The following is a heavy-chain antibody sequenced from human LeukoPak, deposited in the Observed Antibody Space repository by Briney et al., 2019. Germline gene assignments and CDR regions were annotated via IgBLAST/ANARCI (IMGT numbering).Heavy chain of an antibody. J-gene: IGHJ4*02. CDR3: ARGPRYSYGFFDY. Sequence: PSETLSLTCAVYGGSFSDYYWSWIRQPPGKGLEWIGEINHSGSTNYNPSLKSRVTISVDTSKNQFSLKLSSVTAADTAVYYCARGPRYSYGFFDYWGQGTLVTVSS. D-gene: IGHD5-18*01. V-gene: IGHV4-34*01. CDR2: INHSGST. CDR1: GGSFSDYY.